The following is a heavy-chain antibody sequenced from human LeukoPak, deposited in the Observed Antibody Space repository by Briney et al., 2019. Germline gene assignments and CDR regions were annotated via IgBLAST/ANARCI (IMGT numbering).Heavy chain of an antibody. CDR3: ARHSAYYDSSGYDY. J-gene: IGHJ4*02. Sequence: PSETLSLTCTVSGGSISSSSYYWGWIRQPPGKGLEWIGSIYYSGSTYHNPSLKSRVTISVDTSKNQFSLKLSSVTAADTAVYYCARHSAYYDSSGYDYWGQGTLVTVSS. CDR2: IYYSGST. V-gene: IGHV4-39*01. D-gene: IGHD3-22*01. CDR1: GGSISSSSYY.